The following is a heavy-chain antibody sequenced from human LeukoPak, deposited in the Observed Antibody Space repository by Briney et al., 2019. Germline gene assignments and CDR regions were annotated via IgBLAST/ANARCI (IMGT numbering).Heavy chain of an antibody. CDR1: GFTFTSYD. J-gene: IGHJ5*02. CDR3: VRYGEGVAISVNYWFDP. Sequence: ASVKVSCKASGFTFTSYDINWVRQASGRGLEWMGWMNPNNGNTGYAQKFQGRVTMTRDTSISTAYMELRGLRSEDTAVYYCVRYGEGVAISVNYWFDPWGQGTLVTVSS. CDR2: MNPNNGNT. V-gene: IGHV1-8*01. D-gene: IGHD3-10*01.